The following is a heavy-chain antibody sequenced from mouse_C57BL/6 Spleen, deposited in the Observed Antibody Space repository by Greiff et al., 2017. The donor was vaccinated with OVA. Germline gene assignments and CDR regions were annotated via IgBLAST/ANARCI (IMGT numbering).Heavy chain of an antibody. CDR2: ISSGGSYT. V-gene: IGHV5-6*01. CDR1: GFTFSSYG. CDR3: ARQEVGYAMDY. J-gene: IGHJ4*01. Sequence: EVQRVESGGDLVKPGGSLKLSCAASGFTFSSYGMSWVRQTPDKRLEWVATISSGGSYTYYPDSVKGRFTISRDNAKNTLYLQMSSLKSEDTAMYYCARQEVGYAMDYWGQGTSVTVSS. D-gene: IGHD1-1*02.